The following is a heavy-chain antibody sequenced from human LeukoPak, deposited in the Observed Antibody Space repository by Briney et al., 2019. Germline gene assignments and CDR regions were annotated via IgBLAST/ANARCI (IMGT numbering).Heavy chain of an antibody. CDR2: IYYSGST. CDR1: GGSISSYY. V-gene: IGHV4-59*01. Sequence: SETLSLTCTVSGGSISSYYWSWIRQPPGKGLEWIGYIYYSGSTNYNPSLKSQVTISVDTSKNQFSLKLSSVTAADTAVYYCARGATVTSKDFDYWGQGTLVTVSS. D-gene: IGHD4-17*01. CDR3: ARGATVTSKDFDY. J-gene: IGHJ4*02.